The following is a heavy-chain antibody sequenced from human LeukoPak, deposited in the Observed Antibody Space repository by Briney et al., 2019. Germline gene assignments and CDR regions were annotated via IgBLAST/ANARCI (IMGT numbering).Heavy chain of an antibody. CDR1: GYTLTELS. D-gene: IGHD6-13*01. CDR2: FDPEDGET. V-gene: IGHV1-24*01. CDR3: AKVLAVGTENAFDI. Sequence: ASVKVSCKVSGYTLTELSMHWVRQAPGKGLEWMGGFDPEDGETIYAQKFQGRVTMTEDTSTDTAYMELSSLRSEDTAVYYCAKVLAVGTENAFDIWGQGTMVTVSS. J-gene: IGHJ3*02.